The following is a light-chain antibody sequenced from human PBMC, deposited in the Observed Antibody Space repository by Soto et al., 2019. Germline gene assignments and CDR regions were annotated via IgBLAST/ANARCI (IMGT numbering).Light chain of an antibody. Sequence: DIQMTQSPSTLSASVGDRVTITCRASQSVKTSLAWYQQMSGKAPNLLIYDASNLQSGVPSRFSGSGSGTEFTLTITNLQPDDFATYYCQHYNSYSRTFGQGTKVEI. CDR2: DAS. J-gene: IGKJ1*01. CDR1: QSVKTS. CDR3: QHYNSYSRT. V-gene: IGKV1-5*01.